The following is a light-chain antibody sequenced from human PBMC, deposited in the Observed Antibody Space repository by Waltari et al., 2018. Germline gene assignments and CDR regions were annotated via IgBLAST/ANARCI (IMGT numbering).Light chain of an antibody. CDR3: QQYSNWPLA. V-gene: IGKV3-15*01. J-gene: IGKJ3*01. CDR2: GTS. CDR1: QSVSSS. Sequence: EIVLTQSPATLSLSPGERATLSCRASQSVSSSLAWYQQKPGQAPRLLIYGTSSRATGIPDRFSGSGSGTDFTLTISSLEPEDFAVYYCQQYSNWPLAFGPGTKPDIK.